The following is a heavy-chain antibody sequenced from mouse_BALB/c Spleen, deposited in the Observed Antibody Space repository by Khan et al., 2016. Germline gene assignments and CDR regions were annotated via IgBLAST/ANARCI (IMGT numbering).Heavy chain of an antibody. CDR3: AIGGITYAIDY. CDR2: ISYSGST. D-gene: IGHD2-4*01. CDR1: GYSITSDYA. J-gene: IGHJ4*01. V-gene: IGHV3-2*02. Sequence: VQLKQSGPGLVKPSQSLSLTCTVTGYSITSDYAWNWIRQFPGNKLEWMGYISYSGSTSYNPSLKSRISITRDTSKNQFFLQLNSVTTEDTATYYCAIGGITYAIDYWGQGTSVTVSS.